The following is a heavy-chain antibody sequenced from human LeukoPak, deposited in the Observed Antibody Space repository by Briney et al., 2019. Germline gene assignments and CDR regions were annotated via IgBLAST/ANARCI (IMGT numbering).Heavy chain of an antibody. CDR3: ASSITHWYFDL. CDR2: ISAYNGNT. J-gene: IGHJ2*01. Sequence: ASVKVSCKASGYTFTSYGISWVRQAPGQGLEWMGWISAYNGNTNYAQKLQGRVTMTTDTSTSTAYMELRSLRSEDTAVYYCASSITHWYFDLWGRGTLVTVSS. D-gene: IGHD3-10*01. CDR1: GYTFTSYG. V-gene: IGHV1-18*01.